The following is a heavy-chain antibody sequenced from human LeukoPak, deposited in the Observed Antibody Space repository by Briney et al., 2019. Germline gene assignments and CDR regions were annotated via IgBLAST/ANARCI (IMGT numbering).Heavy chain of an antibody. CDR1: GFTFSSYS. CDR3: ARDIGIAVAGSYFDY. CDR2: ISSSSSYI. J-gene: IGHJ4*02. Sequence: GGSLRLSCAASGFTFSSYSMNWVRQAPGKGLEWVSSISSSSSYIYYADSVEGRFTISRDNAKNSLYLQMNSLRAEDTAVYYCARDIGIAVAGSYFDYWGQGTLVTVSS. V-gene: IGHV3-21*01. D-gene: IGHD6-19*01.